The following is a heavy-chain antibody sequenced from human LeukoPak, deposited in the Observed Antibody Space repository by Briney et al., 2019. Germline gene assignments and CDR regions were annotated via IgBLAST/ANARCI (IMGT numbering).Heavy chain of an antibody. CDR3: ARHYYDSSSSGIYFQH. CDR1: GYTFTSYA. D-gene: IGHD3-22*01. Sequence: ASVKVSCKASGYTFTSYAMHWVRQAPGQRLEWMGWINAGNGNTKYSQKFQGRVTITRDTSASTAYMELSSLRSEDTAVYYCARHYYDSSSSGIYFQHWGQGTLVTVSS. J-gene: IGHJ1*01. CDR2: INAGNGNT. V-gene: IGHV1-3*01.